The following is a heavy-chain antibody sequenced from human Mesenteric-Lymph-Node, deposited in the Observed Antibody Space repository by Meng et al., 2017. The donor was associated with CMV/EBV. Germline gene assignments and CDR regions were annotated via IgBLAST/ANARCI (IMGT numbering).Heavy chain of an antibody. Sequence: GGSLRLSCAASGFTFSSYWMHWVRQVPGKGLVWVSRIKSDGSSTSYADSVKGRFTISRDNSKNTLYLQMNSLRAEDTAVYYCAREGGSPPYDAFDIWGQGTMVTVSS. CDR3: AREGGSPPYDAFDI. V-gene: IGHV3-74*01. D-gene: IGHD3-16*01. CDR1: GFTFSSYW. CDR2: IKSDGSST. J-gene: IGHJ3*02.